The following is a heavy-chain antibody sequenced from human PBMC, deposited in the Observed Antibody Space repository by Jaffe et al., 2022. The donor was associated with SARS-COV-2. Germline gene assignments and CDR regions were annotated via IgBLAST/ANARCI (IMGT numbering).Heavy chain of an antibody. V-gene: IGHV1-2*06. CDR2: INPNSGGT. Sequence: QVQLVQSGAEVKKPGASVKVSCKASGYTFTGYYMHWVRQAPGQGLEWMGRINPNSGGTNYAQKFQGRVTMTRDTSISTAYMELSRLRSDDTAVYYCAREVRDSSSWSDYYGMDVWGQGTTVTVSS. CDR1: GYTFTGYY. J-gene: IGHJ6*02. D-gene: IGHD6-13*01. CDR3: AREVRDSSSWSDYYGMDV.